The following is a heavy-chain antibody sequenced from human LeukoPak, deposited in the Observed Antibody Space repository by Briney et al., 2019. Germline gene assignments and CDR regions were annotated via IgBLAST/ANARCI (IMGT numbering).Heavy chain of an antibody. V-gene: IGHV3-53*01. CDR2: IYSGGST. Sequence: PGGSLRLSCAASGFTVSSNYMSWVRQAPGKGLEWVSVIYSGGSTYYADSVKGRFTISRDNSKNTLYLQMNSLRAEDTAVYYCAREGIAAAGGAFDIWGQGTMVTVSS. D-gene: IGHD6-13*01. CDR3: AREGIAAAGGAFDI. CDR1: GFTVSSNY. J-gene: IGHJ3*02.